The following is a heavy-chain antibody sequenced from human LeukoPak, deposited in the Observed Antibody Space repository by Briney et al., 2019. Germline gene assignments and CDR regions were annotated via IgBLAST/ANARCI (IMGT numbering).Heavy chain of an antibody. CDR3: ARYDFSYMDV. CDR1: GGSISSYY. Sequence: SETLSLTCTVSGGSISSYYWSWIRQPPGKGLEWIGHIYYSGNTNYNPSLRSRVTISVDMSKNQFSLKLSSVTAADTAVDYCARYDFSYMDVWGNGTTVTVSS. CDR2: IYYSGNT. V-gene: IGHV4-59*01. J-gene: IGHJ6*03. D-gene: IGHD3-3*01.